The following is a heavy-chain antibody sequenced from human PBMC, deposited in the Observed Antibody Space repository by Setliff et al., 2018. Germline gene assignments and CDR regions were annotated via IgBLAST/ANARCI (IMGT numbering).Heavy chain of an antibody. CDR2: FHPYSGHT. V-gene: IGHV1-2*06. Sequence: ASVKVSCKASGYTFNNYFLHWVRQAPGQGLEWMGRFHPYSGHTNYAQKFQSRVRMTRDTSTYAAYLELSDLTSDDTAMYYCARSGSFGMRYWFDYWGQGALVTVSS. CDR1: GYTFNNYF. D-gene: IGHD1-26*01. J-gene: IGHJ4*02. CDR3: ARSGSFGMRYWFDY.